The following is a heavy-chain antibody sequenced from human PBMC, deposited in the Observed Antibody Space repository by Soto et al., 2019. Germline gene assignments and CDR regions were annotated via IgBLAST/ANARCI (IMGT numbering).Heavy chain of an antibody. J-gene: IGHJ5*01. D-gene: IGHD3-3*01. CDR1: AFSFSSHA. V-gene: IGHV3-30*04. CDR2: ISHDGKNK. Sequence: QVQLVESGGGVVQPGMSLTLSCAASAFSFSSHAMHWVRQAPGKGLEWVTVISHDGKNKIYADSVNGRFTVSRDNVNNMLYLQMNNLRSQETAFHYCASYFCKITHCHFRCIESWGQGTLVTVSS. CDR3: ASYFCKITHCHFRCIES.